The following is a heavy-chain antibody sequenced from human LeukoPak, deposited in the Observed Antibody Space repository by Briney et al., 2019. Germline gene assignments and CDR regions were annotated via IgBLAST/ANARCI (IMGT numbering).Heavy chain of an antibody. Sequence: SQTLSLTCTVSGGSISSGGYYWSWIRQHPGKGLEWIGYTYYSGSTYYNPSLKSRVTISVDTSKNQFSLKLSSVTAADTAVYYCARGLYSLAAADYWGQGTLVTISS. D-gene: IGHD6-13*01. CDR3: ARGLYSLAAADY. CDR2: TYYSGST. V-gene: IGHV4-31*03. J-gene: IGHJ4*02. CDR1: GGSISSGGYY.